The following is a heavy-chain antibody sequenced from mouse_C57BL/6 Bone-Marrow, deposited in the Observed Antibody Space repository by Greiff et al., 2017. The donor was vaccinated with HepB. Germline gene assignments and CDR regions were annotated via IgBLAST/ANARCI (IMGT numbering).Heavy chain of an antibody. Sequence: LQQSGAELVRPGSSVKLSCKDSYFAFMASAMHWVKQRPGHGLEWIGSFTMYSDATEYSENFKGKATLTANTSSSTAYMELSSLTSEDSAVYYLSRSAPHYYRSSHAYYAMDYWGQRTSVTVSS. V-gene: IGHV1-49*01. CDR2: FTMYSDAT. CDR3: SRSAPHYYRSSHAYYAMDY. D-gene: IGHD1-1*01. J-gene: IGHJ4*01. CDR1: YFAFMASA.